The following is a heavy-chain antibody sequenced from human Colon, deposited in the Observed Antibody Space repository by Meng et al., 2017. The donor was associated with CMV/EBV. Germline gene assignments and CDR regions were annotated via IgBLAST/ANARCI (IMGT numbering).Heavy chain of an antibody. D-gene: IGHD3-9*01. CDR3: ARESGYGFLGSNYFDS. CDR2: ITGRSTDT. J-gene: IGHJ4*02. Sequence: WIRQPPGKGLEWVSAITGRSTDTFYADSVKGRFTIFRDNSNNTLYLQMSGLRAADTAVYYCARESGYGFLGSNYFDSWGQGALVTVSS. V-gene: IGHV3-23*01.